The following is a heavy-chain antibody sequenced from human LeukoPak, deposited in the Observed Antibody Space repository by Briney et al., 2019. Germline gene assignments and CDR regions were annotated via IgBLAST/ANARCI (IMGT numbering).Heavy chain of an antibody. J-gene: IGHJ4*02. CDR3: TRPAASGYDSPANY. CDR2: IYPGDSDT. Sequence: KYGESLKISCKGSGYRFTTYWIGWVRPMPGKGLEWMGIIYPGDSDTRYSPSFQGQVTISADKSISTAYLQWSSLKASDTAMYYCTRPAASGYDSPANYWGQGTLVTVSS. CDR1: GYRFTTYW. D-gene: IGHD5-12*01. V-gene: IGHV5-51*01.